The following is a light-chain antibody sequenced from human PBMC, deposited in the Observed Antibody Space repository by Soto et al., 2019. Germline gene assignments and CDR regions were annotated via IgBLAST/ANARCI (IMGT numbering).Light chain of an antibody. J-gene: IGKJ1*01. Sequence: EIVLTQSPGTLSLSPGERATLSCRASQSVSSSYLAWYQQKTGQAPRLLIYGASSRATGIPDRFSGSGSGTDFTLTINRLQPEDFAVYYCQQYGTSLRTFGQGTKVEI. CDR1: QSVSSSY. CDR2: GAS. CDR3: QQYGTSLRT. V-gene: IGKV3-20*01.